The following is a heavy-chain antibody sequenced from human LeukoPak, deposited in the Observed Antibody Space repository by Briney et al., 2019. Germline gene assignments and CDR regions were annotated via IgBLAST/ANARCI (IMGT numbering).Heavy chain of an antibody. D-gene: IGHD3-9*01. Sequence: GASEKVSCKASGYTFTSYGISWVRQAPGQELEWMGWISAYNDNTNYAQKLQGRVTMTTDTSTSTAYMELRSLRSDDTAVYYCARVHYDILTGYSYFDYWGQGTLVTVS. J-gene: IGHJ4*02. CDR1: GYTFTSYG. CDR3: ARVHYDILTGYSYFDY. V-gene: IGHV1-18*01. CDR2: ISAYNDNT.